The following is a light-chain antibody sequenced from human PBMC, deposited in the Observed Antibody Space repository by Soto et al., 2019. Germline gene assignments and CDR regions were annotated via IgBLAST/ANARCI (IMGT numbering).Light chain of an antibody. V-gene: IGKV1-8*01. CDR3: QQYYSYPPLT. Sequence: AFRMTQSPSSFSASTGDRVTITCRASQGISCYLAWYQQKPGKAPKLLIYAASTLQSGVPSRFSGSGSGTDFTLTISCLQSEDFATYDCQQYYSYPPLTFGGGTKVEIK. CDR2: AAS. CDR1: QGISCY. J-gene: IGKJ4*01.